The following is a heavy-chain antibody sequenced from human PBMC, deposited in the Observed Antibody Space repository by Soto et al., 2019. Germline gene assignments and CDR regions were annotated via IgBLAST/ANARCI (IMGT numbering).Heavy chain of an antibody. CDR3: SRDQYYYYGMDV. Sequence: PGGSLRLSCAASGFTFSDYYMSWIRQAPGKGLEWVSYISSSGSTIYYADSVKGRFTISRDNAKNSLYLQMNSLRAEDTAVYYFSRDQYYYYGMDVWGQGPTVTVSS. J-gene: IGHJ6*02. V-gene: IGHV3-11*01. CDR1: GFTFSDYY. CDR2: ISSSGSTI.